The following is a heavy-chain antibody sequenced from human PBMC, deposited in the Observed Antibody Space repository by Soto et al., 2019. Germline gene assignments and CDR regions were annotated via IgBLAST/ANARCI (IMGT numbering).Heavy chain of an antibody. CDR2: ISLYSDGT. D-gene: IGHD2-2*01. V-gene: IGHV1-18*01. J-gene: IGHJ5*02. CDR1: GYTFSNYG. CDR3: ARVVPGAEAWFGP. Sequence: APVKVSFKTSGYTFSNYGITWVRQAPGQPLEWLGWISLYSDGTNYAQKFQGRVSMTTDTSTTTAYMELRSLRSDDTAVYYCARVVPGAEAWFGPWGQGTLVTVSS.